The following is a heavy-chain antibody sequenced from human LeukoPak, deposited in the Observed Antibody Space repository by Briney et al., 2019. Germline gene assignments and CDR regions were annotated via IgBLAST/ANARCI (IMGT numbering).Heavy chain of an antibody. J-gene: IGHJ4*02. Sequence: SETLSLTCTASGGSISSYYWSWIRQPPGKGLEWIGYIYYSGSTNYNPSLKSRVTISVDTSKNQFSLKLSSVTAADTAVYYCARAPAGVAAAGIFLDYWGQGTLVTVSS. CDR1: GGSISSYY. V-gene: IGHV4-59*01. D-gene: IGHD6-13*01. CDR2: IYYSGST. CDR3: ARAPAGVAAAGIFLDY.